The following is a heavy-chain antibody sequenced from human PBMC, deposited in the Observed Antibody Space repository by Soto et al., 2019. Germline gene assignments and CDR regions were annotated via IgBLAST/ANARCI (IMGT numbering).Heavy chain of an antibody. CDR1: GGSISSDGNY. J-gene: IGHJ6*02. Sequence: QVQLQESGPGLVKSSQTLSLTCTVSGGSISSDGNYWSWIRQHPGKGLEWIGYIYYSGSTYYNPSLNSRVTISVDTSKNRFSLKLNSVTAADTAVYYCARARMVRGIIYYYGMDVWGQGTTVTVSS. V-gene: IGHV4-31*03. CDR2: IYYSGST. D-gene: IGHD3-10*01. CDR3: ARARMVRGIIYYYGMDV.